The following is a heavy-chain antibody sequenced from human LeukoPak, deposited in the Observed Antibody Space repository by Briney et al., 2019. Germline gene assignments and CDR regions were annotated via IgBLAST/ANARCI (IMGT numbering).Heavy chain of an antibody. J-gene: IGHJ6*03. Sequence: SETLSLTCAVSGYSISIGYYWGWIRQPPGKGLEWIGSIFHSGNTYYNPPLKSRVAISVDTSSNQFSLRLTSVTAADTAVYYCARMDDYFGSGNYYNVINYYYMDVWGKGTTVTVS. D-gene: IGHD3-10*01. CDR1: GYSISIGYY. CDR3: ARMDDYFGSGNYYNVINYYYMDV. CDR2: IFHSGNT. V-gene: IGHV4-38-2*01.